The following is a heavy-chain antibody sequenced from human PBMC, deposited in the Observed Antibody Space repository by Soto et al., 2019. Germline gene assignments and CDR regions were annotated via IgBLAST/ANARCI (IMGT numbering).Heavy chain of an antibody. Sequence: PSETLSLTCTVSGGSISSNCWSWIRQPPGKGLEWIGNIYYSGSTNYNPSLKSRVTISVDTSKNQFSLKLSSVTVADTAVYYCARPKTLSYFDYWGQGTLVTVSS. CDR1: GGSISSNC. CDR2: IYYSGST. V-gene: IGHV4-59*08. J-gene: IGHJ4*02. CDR3: ARPKTLSYFDY.